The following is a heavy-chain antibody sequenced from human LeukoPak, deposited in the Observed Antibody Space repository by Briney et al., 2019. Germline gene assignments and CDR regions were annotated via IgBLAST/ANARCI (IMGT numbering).Heavy chain of an antibody. Sequence: ASVKVSCKASGGTFSSYAISWVRQAPGQGLEWMGGIIPNFGTANYAQKFQGRVTITTDESTSTAYMELSSLRSEDTAVYYCARDQTSYFDYWGQGTLVTVSS. CDR1: GGTFSSYA. CDR3: ARDQTSYFDY. V-gene: IGHV1-69*05. CDR2: IIPNFGTA. J-gene: IGHJ4*02.